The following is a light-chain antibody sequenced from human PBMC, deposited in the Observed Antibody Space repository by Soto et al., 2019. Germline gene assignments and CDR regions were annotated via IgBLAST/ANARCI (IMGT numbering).Light chain of an antibody. V-gene: IGLV2-18*02. CDR3: LSFTNSDTYV. Sequence: QSALTQPPSVSGSPGQSVVISCTGTSSDVGSYNRVSWYQQPPGTAPKLMIYDVISRPSGVPDRFSGSKSGNTASLTISGLQPEGEADYYCLSFTNSDTYVFGTGTKVT. CDR1: SSDVGSYNR. CDR2: DVI. J-gene: IGLJ1*01.